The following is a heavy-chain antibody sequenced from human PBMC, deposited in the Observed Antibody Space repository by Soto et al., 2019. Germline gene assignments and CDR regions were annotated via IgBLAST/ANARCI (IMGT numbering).Heavy chain of an antibody. Sequence: PGGSLRLSCAASGFTFSSYDMSWVRQAPGKGLEWVSAISTSGGSTYYADSVKGRFTISRDNSKNTLYLQMNSLSAEDTAIYYCAKTWRQLARVDSWGQGTLVTVSS. CDR2: ISTSGGST. CDR3: AKTWRQLARVDS. D-gene: IGHD6-6*01. V-gene: IGHV3-23*01. J-gene: IGHJ4*02. CDR1: GFTFSSYD.